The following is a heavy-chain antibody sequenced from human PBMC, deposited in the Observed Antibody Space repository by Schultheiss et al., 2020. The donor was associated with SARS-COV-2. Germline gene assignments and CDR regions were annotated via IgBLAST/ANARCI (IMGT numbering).Heavy chain of an antibody. CDR1: GFTFSSYA. CDR2: IYDDDTIT. V-gene: IGHV3-30*07. J-gene: IGHJ4*02. D-gene: IGHD6-13*01. Sequence: GGSLRLSCAASGFTFSSYAMHWVRQAPGKGLEWVSLIYDDDTITLYADSVKGRFTISRDKSRNTVFLQMNSLRVEDTAFYYCARGARFSSSSDYWGQGTLVTVSS. CDR3: ARGARFSSSSDY.